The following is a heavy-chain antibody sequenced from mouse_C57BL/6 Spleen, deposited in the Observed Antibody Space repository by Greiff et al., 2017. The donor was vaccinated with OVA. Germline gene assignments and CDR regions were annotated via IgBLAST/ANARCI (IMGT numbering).Heavy chain of an antibody. J-gene: IGHJ4*01. D-gene: IGHD1-1*01. V-gene: IGHV1-39*01. CDR1: GYSFTDYN. CDR2: INPNYGTT. CDR3: ARLGGSSYDYYAMDY. Sequence: EVQLQQSGPELVKPGASVKISCKASGYSFTDYNMNWVKQSNGKSLEWIGVINPNYGTTSYNQKFKGKATLAVDQSSSTAYMQLNSLTSEDSAVYYCARLGGSSYDYYAMDYWGQGTSVTVSS.